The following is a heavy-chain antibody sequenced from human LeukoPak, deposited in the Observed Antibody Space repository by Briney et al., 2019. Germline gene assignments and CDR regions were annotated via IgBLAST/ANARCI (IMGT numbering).Heavy chain of an antibody. CDR3: ARSTDYYGSGSYIDY. CDR2: FDPEDGET. CDR1: GYTLTELS. Sequence: GASVKVSCKVSGYTLTELSMHWVRQAPGKGLEWMGGFDPEDGETIYAQKFQGRVTITADESTSTAYMELSSLRSEDTAVYYCARSTDYYGSGSYIDYWGQGTLVTVSS. D-gene: IGHD3-10*01. V-gene: IGHV1-24*01. J-gene: IGHJ4*02.